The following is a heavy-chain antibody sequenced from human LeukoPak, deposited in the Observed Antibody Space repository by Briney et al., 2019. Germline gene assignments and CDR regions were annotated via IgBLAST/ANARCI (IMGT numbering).Heavy chain of an antibody. Sequence: SETLSLTCTVSGGSVSSYYWSWIRLPPGKGLEWIGYIYYSGSTNYNPSLKSRVTTSVDTSKNQFSLKLSSVTAADTAVYYCARGGWYPESFQHWGQGALVTVSS. CDR3: ARGGWYPESFQH. D-gene: IGHD6-19*01. CDR2: IYYSGST. V-gene: IGHV4-59*02. J-gene: IGHJ1*01. CDR1: GGSVSSYY.